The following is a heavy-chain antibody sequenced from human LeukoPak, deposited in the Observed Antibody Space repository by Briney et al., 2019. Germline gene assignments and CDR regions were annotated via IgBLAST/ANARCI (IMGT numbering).Heavy chain of an antibody. CDR3: AKEVTIFGVVIISRYRSDAFDI. CDR2: ISGSGGST. CDR1: GFTFSSYG. V-gene: IGHV3-23*01. J-gene: IGHJ3*02. Sequence: GGSLRLSCAASGFTFSSYGMHWVRQAPGKGLEWVSAISGSGGSTYYADSVKGRFTISRDNSKNTLYLQMNSLRAEDTAVYYCAKEVTIFGVVIISRYRSDAFDIWGQGTMVTVSS. D-gene: IGHD3-3*01.